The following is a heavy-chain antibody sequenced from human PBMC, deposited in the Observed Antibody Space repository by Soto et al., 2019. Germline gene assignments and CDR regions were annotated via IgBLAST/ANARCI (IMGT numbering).Heavy chain of an antibody. Sequence: PGGSMRLAFAAFGLNFASYAMRWVRHDPGTAPEWVAAISSRGDSTYNADSVKGRFSISRDNSKRPLYLQMNSLRAEDAAVYYCARESTPHLGDCIDGVCYTDYWGQGTLVTVSS. CDR1: GLNFASYA. D-gene: IGHD2-8*01. J-gene: IGHJ4*02. V-gene: IGHV3-23*01. CDR2: ISSRGDST. CDR3: ARESTPHLGDCIDGVCYTDY.